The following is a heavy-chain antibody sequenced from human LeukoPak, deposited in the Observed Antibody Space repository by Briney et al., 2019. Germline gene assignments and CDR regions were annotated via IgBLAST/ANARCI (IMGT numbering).Heavy chain of an antibody. J-gene: IGHJ4*02. Sequence: ASVKVSCKASGYTFTSYGISWVRQAPGQGLEWMGWINPNSGGTNYAQKFQGRVTMTRDTSISTAYMELSRLRSDDTAVYYCARDIVVVVAATPRYYFDYWGQGTLVTVSS. CDR2: INPNSGGT. D-gene: IGHD2-15*01. V-gene: IGHV1-2*02. CDR1: GYTFTSYG. CDR3: ARDIVVVVAATPRYYFDY.